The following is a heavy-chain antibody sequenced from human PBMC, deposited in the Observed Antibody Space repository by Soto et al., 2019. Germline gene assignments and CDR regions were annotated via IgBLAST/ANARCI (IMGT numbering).Heavy chain of an antibody. D-gene: IGHD3-3*01. CDR1: GGSISSGGYY. V-gene: IGHV4-31*03. CDR3: ARAHGSFGVVPPYYYGMDV. CDR2: IYYSGST. Sequence: PSETLSLTCTVSGGSISSGGYYWSWIRQHPGKGLEWIGHIYYSGSTYYNPSLKSRVTISVDTSKNQFSLKLSSVTAADTAVSYCARAHGSFGVVPPYYYGMDVWGQGTTVTVSS. J-gene: IGHJ6*02.